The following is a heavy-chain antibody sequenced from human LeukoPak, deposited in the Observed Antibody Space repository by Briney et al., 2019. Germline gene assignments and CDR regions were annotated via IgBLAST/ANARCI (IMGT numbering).Heavy chain of an antibody. CDR1: GGSFSGYY. CDR3: ARGDGYNSRFDP. D-gene: IGHD5-24*01. Sequence: SETLSLTCAVSGGSFSGYYWSWIRQPPGKGLEWIGEVNHLGSTIYNLSLKSRLTISVDTSKNHFSLNLTSVTAADTAVYYCARGDGYNSRFDPWGQGTLVTVSS. V-gene: IGHV4-34*01. J-gene: IGHJ5*02. CDR2: VNHLGST.